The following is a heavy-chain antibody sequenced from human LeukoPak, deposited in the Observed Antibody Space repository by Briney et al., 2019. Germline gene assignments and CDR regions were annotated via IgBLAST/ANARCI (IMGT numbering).Heavy chain of an antibody. Sequence: GGSLRLSCAAPGFTSGSYWMHWVRQAPGKGPEWVSRIDSDGTDTHYAHSVKGRFTISRDNAKNTLYLQMNSLRGEDTAVYYCARGMLSRAGYQWYYYMDVWGKGAMVTVSS. CDR1: GFTSGSYW. CDR3: ARGMLSRAGYQWYYYMDV. J-gene: IGHJ6*03. CDR2: IDSDGTDT. V-gene: IGHV3-74*01. D-gene: IGHD2-8*01.